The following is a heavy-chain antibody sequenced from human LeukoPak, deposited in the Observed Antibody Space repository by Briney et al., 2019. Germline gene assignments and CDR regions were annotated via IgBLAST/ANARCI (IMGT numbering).Heavy chain of an antibody. CDR2: IRSKANSYAT. CDR1: GFTFSGSA. V-gene: IGHV3-73*01. Sequence: GGSLRLSCAASGFTFSGSAMHWVRQASGKGLEWVGRIRSKANSYATAHAASVKGRFTISRDDSKNTAYLQMNSLKTEDTAVYYCTSPAILVAATTERDDYWGQGTLVTVSS. J-gene: IGHJ4*02. CDR3: TSPAILVAATTERDDY. D-gene: IGHD2-15*01.